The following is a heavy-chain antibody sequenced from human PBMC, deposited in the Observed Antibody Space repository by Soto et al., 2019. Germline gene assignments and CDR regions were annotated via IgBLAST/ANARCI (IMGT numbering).Heavy chain of an antibody. Sequence: QVQVVQSGAEVKKPGSSVKVSCKVSGGIFTNNAISWVRQAPGQGLERLGGVIPMFDTAYNAQIFRGSHRISADGATTTAYMELSGLTSADTAVYFCATGGHNDGYSFYPGMDVWGQGTTGTVS. V-gene: IGHV1-69*01. CDR3: ATGGHNDGYSFYPGMDV. CDR2: VIPMFDTA. J-gene: IGHJ6*02. D-gene: IGHD5-18*01. CDR1: GGIFTNNA.